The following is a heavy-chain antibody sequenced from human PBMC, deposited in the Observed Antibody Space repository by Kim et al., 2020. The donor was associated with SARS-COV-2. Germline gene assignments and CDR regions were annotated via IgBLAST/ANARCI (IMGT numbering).Heavy chain of an antibody. Sequence: GGSLRLSCAASGFTFSSYGMHWVRQAPGKGLEWVAVIWYDGSNTYYADSVKGRFTISRDNSKNTLYLQMNSLRAEDTAVYYCAKDVGQQWLVPHYYYGMDVWGQGTTVTVSS. J-gene: IGHJ6*02. CDR1: GFTFSSYG. V-gene: IGHV3-33*06. CDR3: AKDVGQQWLVPHYYYGMDV. D-gene: IGHD6-19*01. CDR2: IWYDGSNT.